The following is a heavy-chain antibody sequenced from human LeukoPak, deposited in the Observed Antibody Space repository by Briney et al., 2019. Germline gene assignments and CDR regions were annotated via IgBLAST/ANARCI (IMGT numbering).Heavy chain of an antibody. D-gene: IGHD1-1*01. CDR2: ISSGSSFI. J-gene: IGHJ5*02. CDR3: ARDPGRPSANWFDP. Sequence: GGSLRLSCAASGFTFSSYSMNWVRQAPGKGLEWVSSISSGSSFIYYADSVKGRFTISRDNAKNSLYLQMNSLRAEDTAVYYCARDPGRPSANWFDPWGQGTLVTVSS. V-gene: IGHV3-21*01. CDR1: GFTFSSYS.